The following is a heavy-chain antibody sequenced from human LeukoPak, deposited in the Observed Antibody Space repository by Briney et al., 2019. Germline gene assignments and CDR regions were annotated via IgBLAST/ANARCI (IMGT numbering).Heavy chain of an antibody. CDR3: AGELLSDQYYYYYYYMDV. V-gene: IGHV1-69*02. CDR2: IIPILGIA. Sequence: SVKVSCKASGGTFSSYTISWVRQAPVEGLEWMGRIIPILGIANYAQKFQGRVTITADKSTSTAYMELSSLRSEDTAVYYCAGELLSDQYYYYYYYMDVWGKGTTVTVSS. CDR1: GGTFSSYT. J-gene: IGHJ6*03. D-gene: IGHD2-2*01.